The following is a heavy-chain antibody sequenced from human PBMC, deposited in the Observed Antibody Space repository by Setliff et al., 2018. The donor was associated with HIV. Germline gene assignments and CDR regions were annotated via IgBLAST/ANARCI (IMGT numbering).Heavy chain of an antibody. J-gene: IGHJ4*02. CDR2: IYHSGGT. D-gene: IGHD6-25*01. Sequence: PSETLSLTCTVSGGSVSSGNYYWSWIRQPPGKGLEWIGYIYHSGGTKYNPSLKSRVSISVDTSKNQFSLKLSSVTAADTAVFYCARMSVSAAVYFDSWGQGTLVTVSS. CDR3: ARMSVSAAVYFDS. CDR1: GGSVSSGNYY. V-gene: IGHV4-61*01.